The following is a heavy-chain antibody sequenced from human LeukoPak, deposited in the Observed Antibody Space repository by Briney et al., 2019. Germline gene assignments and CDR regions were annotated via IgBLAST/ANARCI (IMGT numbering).Heavy chain of an antibody. CDR2: IKEDGSQK. V-gene: IGHV3-7*01. CDR3: ARDRDYGGNSWVMDP. D-gene: IGHD4-23*01. Sequence: GGSLRLSCAASGFTFSDYWMSWVRQSPGKGLEWVANIKEDGSQKYYVDSVRGRFTISRDNAKNSLFLQMDSLRAEDTAVYYCARDRDYGGNSWVMDPWGQGTLVTVSS. J-gene: IGHJ5*02. CDR1: GFTFSDYW.